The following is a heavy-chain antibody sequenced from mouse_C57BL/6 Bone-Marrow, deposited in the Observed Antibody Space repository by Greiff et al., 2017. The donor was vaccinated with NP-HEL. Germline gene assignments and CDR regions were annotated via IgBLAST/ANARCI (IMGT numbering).Heavy chain of an antibody. J-gene: IGHJ2*01. CDR2: IYPRSGNT. V-gene: IGHV1-81*01. D-gene: IGHD2-1*01. Sequence: VQLQESGAELARPGASVKLSCKASGYTFTSYGISWVKQRTGQGLEWIGEIYPRSGNTYYNEKFKGKATLTADKSSSTAYMELRSLTSEDSAVYFCARLGYGNLFDYWGQGTTLTVSS. CDR1: GYTFTSYG. CDR3: ARLGYGNLFDY.